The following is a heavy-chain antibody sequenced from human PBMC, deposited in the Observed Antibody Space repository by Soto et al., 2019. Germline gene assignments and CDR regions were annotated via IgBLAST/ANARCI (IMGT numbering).Heavy chain of an antibody. CDR2: ISGSGGST. D-gene: IGHD6-19*01. CDR3: AKDHQGVAGGGDYYYGMDV. J-gene: IGHJ6*02. Sequence: GGSLRLSCAASGFTFSSYAMSWVRQAPGKGLEWVSAISGSGGSTYYADSVKGRFTISRDNSKNTLYLQMNSLRAEDTAVYYCAKDHQGVAGGGDYYYGMDVWGQGTTVTVSS. CDR1: GFTFSSYA. V-gene: IGHV3-23*01.